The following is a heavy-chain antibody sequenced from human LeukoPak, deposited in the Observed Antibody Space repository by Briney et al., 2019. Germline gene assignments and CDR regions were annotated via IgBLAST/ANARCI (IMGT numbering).Heavy chain of an antibody. Sequence: GRSLRLSCAASGFTFSIHGMYWVRQAPGKGLEWVAFISHDGSNKYYANSVRGRFTISRDNSNNTLYLQMNSLRAEDTAVYYCARRGAVAGGFDIWGQGTMVTVSS. V-gene: IGHV3-30*03. CDR3: ARRGAVAGGFDI. CDR1: GFTFSIHG. D-gene: IGHD6-19*01. J-gene: IGHJ3*02. CDR2: ISHDGSNK.